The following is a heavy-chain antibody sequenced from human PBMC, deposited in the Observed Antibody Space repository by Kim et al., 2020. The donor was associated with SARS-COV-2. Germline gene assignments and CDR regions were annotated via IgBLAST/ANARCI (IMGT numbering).Heavy chain of an antibody. CDR2: VNPNNGNT. D-gene: IGHD6-25*01. CDR3: ARGSAWTKMDY. J-gene: IGHJ4*02. V-gene: IGHV1-18*04. Sequence: ASVKVSCKAFGYMFSTHGITWLRQAPGQGIEYMGWVNPNNGNTEYARKLQGRVTMTTDTSTRTAYMHLWSLTCVDTAVYDCARGSAWTKMDYWGQGTLVT. CDR1: GYMFSTHG.